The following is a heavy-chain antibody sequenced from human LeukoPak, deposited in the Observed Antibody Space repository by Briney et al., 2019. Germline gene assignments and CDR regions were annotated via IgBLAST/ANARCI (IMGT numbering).Heavy chain of an antibody. CDR3: ASFFSMVRGVPFDY. CDR1: GYSISSGYY. CDR2: IYHSGST. J-gene: IGHJ4*02. Sequence: PSETLSLTCAVSGYSISSGYYWGWIRQPPGKGLEWIGSIYHSGSTYYNPSLKSRVTISVGTSKNQFSLKLSSVTAADTAVYYCASFFSMVRGVPFDYWGQGTLVTVSS. D-gene: IGHD3-10*01. V-gene: IGHV4-38-2*01.